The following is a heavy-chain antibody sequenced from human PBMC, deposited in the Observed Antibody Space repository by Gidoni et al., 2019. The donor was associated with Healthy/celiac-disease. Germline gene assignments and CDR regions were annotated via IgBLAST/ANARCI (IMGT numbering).Heavy chain of an antibody. CDR3: ARSGYSGYNEGRDAFDI. Sequence: QVQLQESGPGLVKPSQTLSLPCPVSGCSISRGGYYWSWIRQHPGKGLEWIGYTYYSGSTYYNPSLKSRVTISVDTSKNQFSLKLSSVTAADTAVYYCARSGYSGYNEGRDAFDIWGQGTMVTVSS. CDR2: TYYSGST. D-gene: IGHD5-12*01. CDR1: GCSISRGGYY. V-gene: IGHV4-31*03. J-gene: IGHJ3*02.